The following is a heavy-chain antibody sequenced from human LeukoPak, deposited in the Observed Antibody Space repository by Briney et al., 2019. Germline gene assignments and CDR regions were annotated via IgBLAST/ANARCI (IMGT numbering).Heavy chain of an antibody. CDR2: IYTSGST. J-gene: IGHJ4*02. CDR1: GGSISSGSYY. CDR3: ARALGYCSSTSCYTVDY. Sequence: PSETLSLTCTVSGGSISSGSYYWSWIRQPAGKGLEWIGRIYTSGSTNYNPSLKSRVTISVDTSKNQFSLKLSSVTAADTAVYYCARALGYCSSTSCYTVDYWGQGTLVTVSS. D-gene: IGHD2-2*02. V-gene: IGHV4-61*02.